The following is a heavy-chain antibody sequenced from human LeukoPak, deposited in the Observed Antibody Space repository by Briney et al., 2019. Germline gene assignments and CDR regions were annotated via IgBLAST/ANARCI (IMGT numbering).Heavy chain of an antibody. J-gene: IGHJ3*02. Sequence: SDTLSLTCTVSGGSISTYYWSWIRQPPGKGLEWIGYIYYSGSTNYNPSLKSRVTISVDTSKNQFSLKLSSVTAADTAVYYCARDRGFYDSSGYYPPFDIWGRGTMVTVSS. CDR2: IYYSGST. CDR3: ARDRGFYDSSGYYPPFDI. CDR1: GGSISTYY. D-gene: IGHD3-22*01. V-gene: IGHV4-59*01.